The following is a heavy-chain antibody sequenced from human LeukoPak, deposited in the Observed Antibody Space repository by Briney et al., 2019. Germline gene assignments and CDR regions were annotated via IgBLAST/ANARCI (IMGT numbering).Heavy chain of an antibody. J-gene: IGHJ6*02. Sequence: PSETLSLTCAVYGGSFSGYYWSWIRQPPGKGLEWIGEINHSGSTNYNPSLKSRVTISVDTSKNQFSLKLGSVTAADTAVYYCARLVAYRREYYGMDVWGQGTTVTVSS. CDR2: INHSGST. CDR1: GGSFSGYY. V-gene: IGHV4-34*01. D-gene: IGHD1-26*01. CDR3: ARLVAYRREYYGMDV.